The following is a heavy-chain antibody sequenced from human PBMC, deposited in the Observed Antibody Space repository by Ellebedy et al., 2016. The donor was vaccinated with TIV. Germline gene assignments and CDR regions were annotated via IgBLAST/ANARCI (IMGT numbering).Heavy chain of an antibody. CDR2: IFSNDEK. Sequence: SGPTLVKPTETLTLTCTVSGFSLSNARMGVSWIRQPPGKALEWLAHIFSNDEKSYSTSLKSRLTISKDTSKSQVVLTMTNMDPVDTATYYCAWIETLSGSRLTTQWFDPWGQGTLVTVSS. D-gene: IGHD1-26*01. CDR1: GFSLSNARMG. CDR3: AWIETLSGSRLTTQWFDP. J-gene: IGHJ5*02. V-gene: IGHV2-26*04.